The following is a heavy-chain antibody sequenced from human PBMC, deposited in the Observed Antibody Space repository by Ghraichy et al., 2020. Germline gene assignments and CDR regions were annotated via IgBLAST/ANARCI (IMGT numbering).Heavy chain of an antibody. D-gene: IGHD3-22*01. J-gene: IGHJ5*02. V-gene: IGHV4-59*01. CDR3: ARGGGGYYDSSGYYYRLPNWFDP. CDR1: GGPINSYY. CDR2: IFYSGST. Sequence: SQTLSLTCTVSGGPINSYYWSWIRQPPGKGLEWIGYIFYSGSTNYNPSLKSRVTISLDTSKNQFSLKLSSVTAADTAMYYCARGGGGYYDSSGYYYRLPNWFDPWGQGTLVTVSS.